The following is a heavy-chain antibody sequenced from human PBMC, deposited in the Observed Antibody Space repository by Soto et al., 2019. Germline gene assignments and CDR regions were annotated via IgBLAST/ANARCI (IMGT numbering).Heavy chain of an antibody. CDR2: INTSGIT. CDR1: GGSFRGYN. V-gene: IGHV4-34*01. J-gene: IGHJ6*02. CDR3: ARHYYSYGMDV. Sequence: SETRSLTCAVYGGSFRGYNWSWIRQPPGKGLEGIVKINTSGITNYNPSLKSRVTISVDTSKNQFSLKLSSVTAADTAVYYCARHYYSYGMDVWGQGTTVT.